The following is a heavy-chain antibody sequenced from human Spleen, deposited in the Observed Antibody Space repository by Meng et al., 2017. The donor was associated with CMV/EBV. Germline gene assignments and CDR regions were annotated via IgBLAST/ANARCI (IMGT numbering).Heavy chain of an antibody. CDR3: AKVRNYETY. Sequence: GESLKISCAASGFTLSSYWMNWVRQAPGKGLEWVSSTTGRADYTYYADSVRGRFTISRDNSKNTLYLQMNSLRADDTALYYCAKVRNYETYWGQGALVTVSS. D-gene: IGHD1-7*01. V-gene: IGHV3-23*01. CDR2: TTGRADYT. J-gene: IGHJ4*02. CDR1: GFTLSSYW.